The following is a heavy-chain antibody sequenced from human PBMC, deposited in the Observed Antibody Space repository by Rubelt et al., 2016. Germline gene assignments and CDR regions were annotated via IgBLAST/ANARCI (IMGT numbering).Heavy chain of an antibody. J-gene: IGHJ5*02. CDR2: VYPRDSDL. V-gene: IGHV5-51*01. CDR3: VGPESTGYYSA. Sequence: EVQLVQSGAEVKKPGESLKISCEGSGYSFTSYWIGWVRQMPGKGLEWMGIVYPRDSDLRYSPSFQGQVTISADKSINPSDRQGNSLKASGTAMCYCVGPESTGYYSAWGQGTLVTVSS. D-gene: IGHD3-9*01. CDR1: GYSFTSYW.